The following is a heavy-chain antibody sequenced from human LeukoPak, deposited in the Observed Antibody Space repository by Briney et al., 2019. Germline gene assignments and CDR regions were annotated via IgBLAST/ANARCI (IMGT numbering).Heavy chain of an antibody. CDR1: GFTFGDYA. J-gene: IGHJ4*02. Sequence: PGGSLRLSCTASGFTFGDYAMSWVRQAPGKGLEWVGFIRSKAYGGTTEYAASVKGRFTISRDDSKSIAYLQMNSLKTEDTAVYYCTRGGPQVTGYPWAYFDSWGQGTLVTVSS. CDR2: IRSKAYGGTT. CDR3: TRGGPQVTGYPWAYFDS. V-gene: IGHV3-49*04. D-gene: IGHD3-9*01.